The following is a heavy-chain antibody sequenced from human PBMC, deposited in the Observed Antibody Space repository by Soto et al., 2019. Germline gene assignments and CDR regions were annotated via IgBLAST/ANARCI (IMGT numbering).Heavy chain of an antibody. CDR2: IYPGGST. D-gene: IGHD6-25*01. J-gene: IGHJ4*02. CDR3: ASALQRGLLDY. Sequence: EVQLVESGGGLIQPGGSLRLSCAGSGFIVSNNYMNWVRQAPGKGLEWVSVIYPGGSTYYADSVKGRFTISRDNSMNTVYLQMNSLRAEDTAMYYGASALQRGLLDYWGQGTLVTVSS. CDR1: GFIVSNNY. V-gene: IGHV3-53*01.